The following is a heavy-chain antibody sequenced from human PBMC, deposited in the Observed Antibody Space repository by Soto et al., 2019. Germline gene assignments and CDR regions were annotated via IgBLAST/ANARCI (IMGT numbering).Heavy chain of an antibody. CDR3: ARGDYYDSSGYQSKGFDY. V-gene: IGHV4-34*01. CDR2: INHSGST. Sequence: NPSETLSLTCAVYGGSFSGYYWSWIRQPPGKGLEWIGEINHSGSTNYNPSLKSRVTISVDTSKNQFSLKLSSVTAADTAVYYCARGDYYDSSGYQSKGFDYWGQGTLVTVSS. CDR1: GGSFSGYY. D-gene: IGHD3-22*01. J-gene: IGHJ4*02.